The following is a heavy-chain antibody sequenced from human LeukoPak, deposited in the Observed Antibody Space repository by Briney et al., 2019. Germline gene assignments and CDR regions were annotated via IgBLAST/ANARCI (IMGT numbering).Heavy chain of an antibody. CDR1: GYTFTSYY. D-gene: IGHD6-13*01. J-gene: IGHJ4*02. CDR3: ARGVIAAAGTKRTGPFDY. V-gene: IGHV1-46*01. CDR2: INPSGGST. Sequence: ASVKVSCKASGYTFTSYYMHWVRQAPGQGLEWMGIINPSGGSTSYAQKFQGRVTMTRDTSTSTVYMELSSLRSEDTAVYYCARGVIAAAGTKRTGPFDYWGQGTLVTVSS.